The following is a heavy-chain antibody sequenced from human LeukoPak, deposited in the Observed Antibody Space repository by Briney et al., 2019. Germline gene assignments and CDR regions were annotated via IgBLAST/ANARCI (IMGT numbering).Heavy chain of an antibody. CDR1: GFTFSSYG. J-gene: IGHJ6*02. CDR3: ARDPGVNSGFEYYYGMDV. Sequence: QPGRSLRLSCAASGFTFSSYGMHWVRQAPGKGLEWVAVIWYDGSNKYYADSVKGRFTISRDNSKNTLYLQMSSLRAEDTAVYYCARDPGVNSGFEYYYGMDVWGQGTTVTVSS. CDR2: IWYDGSNK. V-gene: IGHV3-33*01. D-gene: IGHD4-23*01.